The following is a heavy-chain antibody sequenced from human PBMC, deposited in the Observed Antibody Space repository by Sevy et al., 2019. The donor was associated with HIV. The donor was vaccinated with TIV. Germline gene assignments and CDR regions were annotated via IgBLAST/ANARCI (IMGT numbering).Heavy chain of an antibody. CDR2: FYDSGRT. CDR3: ARHGAVQLAFGMDV. D-gene: IGHD1-1*01. V-gene: IGHV4-61*03. J-gene: IGHJ6*02. Sequence: SETLSLTCTVSGGSVSSGRYYWSWIRQPPGKGLEWIGYFYDSGRTKYNPSLKSRVTIAVDMSKYLFSLKLTSVTAADTAVYYCARHGAVQLAFGMDVWRQGARVTVSS. CDR1: GGSVSSGRYY.